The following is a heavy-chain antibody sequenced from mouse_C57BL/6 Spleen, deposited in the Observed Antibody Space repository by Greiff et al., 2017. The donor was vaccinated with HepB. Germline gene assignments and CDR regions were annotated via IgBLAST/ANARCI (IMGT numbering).Heavy chain of an antibody. Sequence: QVQLQHSGAELVRPGTSVKVSCKASGYAFTNYLIEWVKQRPGQGLEWIGVINPGSGGTNYNEKFKGKATLTADKSSSTAYMQLSSLTSEDSAVYFCARTGKMITPYYFDYWGQGTTLTVCS. D-gene: IGHD2-4*01. CDR2: INPGSGGT. J-gene: IGHJ2*01. V-gene: IGHV1-54*01. CDR1: GYAFTNYL. CDR3: ARTGKMITPYYFDY.